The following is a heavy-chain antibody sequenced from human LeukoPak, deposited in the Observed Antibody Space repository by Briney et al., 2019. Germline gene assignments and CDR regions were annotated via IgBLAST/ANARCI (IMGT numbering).Heavy chain of an antibody. J-gene: IGHJ4*02. V-gene: IGHV4-39*07. CDR3: ARDRVLRGFVVVVAATRAFDY. CDR1: GGSISSSSYY. Sequence: SETLSLTCTVSGGSISSSSYYWGWIRQPPGKGLEWIGSIYYSGSTYYNPSLKSRVTISVDKSKNQFSLKLSSVTAADTAVYYCARDRVLRGFVVVVAATRAFDYWGQGTLVTVSS. CDR2: IYYSGST. D-gene: IGHD2-15*01.